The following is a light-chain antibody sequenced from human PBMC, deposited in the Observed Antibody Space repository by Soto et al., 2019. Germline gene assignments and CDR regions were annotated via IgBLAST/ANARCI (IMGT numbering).Light chain of an antibody. CDR3: ATWDDSLSSAI. Sequence: QSVLTQPPSVSAAPGEKVSISCSGSSSNIGNDYVSWYQQLPGTAPKLLIYDNDKRPSGIPDRFSGSKSGTSATLGITGLQTGDEADYHCATWDDSLSSAIFGGGTKLTVL. CDR1: SSNIGNDY. CDR2: DND. J-gene: IGLJ2*01. V-gene: IGLV1-51*01.